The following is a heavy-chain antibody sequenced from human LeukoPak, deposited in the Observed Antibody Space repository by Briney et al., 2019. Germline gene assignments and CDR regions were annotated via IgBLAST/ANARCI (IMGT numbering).Heavy chain of an antibody. CDR2: IYYSGST. CDR3: ARNYYDGNRYHHFEY. J-gene: IGHJ4*02. D-gene: IGHD3-22*01. Sequence: SETLSLICTVSRGSIRSYYWSWIRQPPGKGLEWIGYIYYSGSTNYNPSLKSRVTISVDTSRNQFSLELTSVTAADTAVYYCARNYYDGNRYHHFEYGARGTLVTVSS. CDR1: RGSIRSYY. V-gene: IGHV4-59*01.